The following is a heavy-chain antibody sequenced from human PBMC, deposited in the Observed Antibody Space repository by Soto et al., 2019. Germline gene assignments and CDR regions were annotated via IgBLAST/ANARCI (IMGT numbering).Heavy chain of an antibody. CDR3: ARGRGDGYNQHWYFDL. V-gene: IGHV4-34*01. CDR2: INHSGST. J-gene: IGHJ2*01. Sequence: QVHLQQWGAGLLKPSETLSLTCAVYGGSFSGYYWCWIRQPTGKGLEWIGEINHSGSTNYNPSLKIRVSISVGTSNNQFTLKLSSVTAADTAVYYCARGRGDGYNQHWYFDLWGRGTLVTVSS. D-gene: IGHD3-10*01. CDR1: GGSFSGYY.